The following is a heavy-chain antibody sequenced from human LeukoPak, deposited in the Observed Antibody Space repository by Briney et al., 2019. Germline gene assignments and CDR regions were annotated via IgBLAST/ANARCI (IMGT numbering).Heavy chain of an antibody. CDR1: GYNFSGHY. D-gene: IGHD3-10*01. CDR3: ARGSRFTTVRGIISNY. J-gene: IGHJ4*02. Sequence: GASVKVSCKASGYNFSGHYMHWVRQAPGQGLEWMGWINSNSGGTNYAQNFQGRVTMSTDTSISTAYMELSRLTSDDTAVYCCARGSRFTTVRGIISNYWGQGTVVTVSS. V-gene: IGHV1-2*02. CDR2: INSNSGGT.